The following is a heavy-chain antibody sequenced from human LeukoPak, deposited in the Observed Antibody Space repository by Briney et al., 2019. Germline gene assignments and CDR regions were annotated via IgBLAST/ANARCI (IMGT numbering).Heavy chain of an antibody. D-gene: IGHD3-22*01. V-gene: IGHV3-33*01. CDR2: IRYDGSND. CDR1: GFTFSGYG. Sequence: GGSLRLSCAASGFTFSGYGMHWVRQAPGKGLEWVAVIRYDGSNDDYADSVKGRFTISRDNSKNTLYLQMNSLRAEDTAMYYCARSIPRYDGSAYYPDYWGQGTLVTVSS. J-gene: IGHJ4*02. CDR3: ARSIPRYDGSAYYPDY.